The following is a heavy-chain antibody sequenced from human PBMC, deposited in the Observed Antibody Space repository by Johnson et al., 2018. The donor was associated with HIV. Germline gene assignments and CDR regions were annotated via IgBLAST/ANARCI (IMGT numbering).Heavy chain of an antibody. D-gene: IGHD3-10*01. CDR3: ARGGLLWFGHPAD. V-gene: IGHV3-30*02. J-gene: IGHJ3*01. CDR2: IRYDGSNK. CDR1: GFTFSSYG. Sequence: VQLVESGGGVVQPGGSLRLSCAASGFTFSSYGMHCVRQAPGKGLEWVAFIRYDGSNKYYADSVKGRFTISRDNSKNTLYLQMNSLRAEDTAVYYCARGGLLWFGHPADWGQGTMVTVSS.